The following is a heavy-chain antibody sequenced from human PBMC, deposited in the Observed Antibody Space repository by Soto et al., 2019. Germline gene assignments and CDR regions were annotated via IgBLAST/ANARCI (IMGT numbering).Heavy chain of an antibody. CDR1: GFSFSTYA. V-gene: IGHV3-23*01. Sequence: LRLSCATSGFSFSTYAMTWVRQAPGKGLEWVSTFNGNGGGTYYADSVKGRFTISRDNSKNTLYLQMDSLRAEDTATYYCAKDNSLHWFDPWGQGTLVTVSS. CDR3: AKDNSLHWFDP. CDR2: FNGNGGGT. D-gene: IGHD2-15*01. J-gene: IGHJ5*02.